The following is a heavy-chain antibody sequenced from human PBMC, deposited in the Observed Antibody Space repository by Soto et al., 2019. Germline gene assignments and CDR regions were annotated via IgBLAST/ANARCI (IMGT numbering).Heavy chain of an antibody. D-gene: IGHD3-10*01. CDR2: ISAYNGNT. V-gene: IGHV1-18*01. J-gene: IGHJ4*02. Sequence: ASVKVSCKASGYTFTSYGISWVRQAPGQGLEWMGWISAYNGNTNYAQKLQGRVTMTTDTSTSTAYMELRSLRSDDTAVYYCTRDWEITVSTWSFGGFWGRGTLVTVSS. CDR3: TRDWEITVSTWSFGGF. CDR1: GYTFTSYG.